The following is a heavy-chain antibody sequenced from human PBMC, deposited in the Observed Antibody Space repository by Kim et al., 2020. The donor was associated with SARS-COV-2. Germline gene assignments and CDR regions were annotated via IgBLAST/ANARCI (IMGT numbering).Heavy chain of an antibody. V-gene: IGHV4-34*01. Sequence: SETLSLTCAVYGGSFSGYYWSWIRQPPGKGLEWIGEINHSGSTNYNPSLKSRVTISVDTSKNQFSLKLSSVTAADTAVYYCARDPPYGDYSYFDYWGQGTLVTVSS. CDR2: INHSGST. D-gene: IGHD4-17*01. J-gene: IGHJ4*02. CDR1: GGSFSGYY. CDR3: ARDPPYGDYSYFDY.